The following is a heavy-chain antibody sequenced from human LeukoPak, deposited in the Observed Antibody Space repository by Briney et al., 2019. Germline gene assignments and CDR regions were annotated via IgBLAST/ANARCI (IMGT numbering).Heavy chain of an antibody. D-gene: IGHD2-21*02. CDR2: ISSSSSYI. V-gene: IGHV3-21*01. CDR3: ASISVYCGGGCYPAFDI. CDR1: GFHFSSYR. J-gene: IGHJ3*02. Sequence: NPGGSLRLSCAASGFHFSSYRMNWVRQATGKGLEWVSSISSSSSYIYYADSVKGRFNISRDNAKTSLYLQMNSLRAEETAVYYWASISVYCGGGCYPAFDIWGQGTMVTVSS.